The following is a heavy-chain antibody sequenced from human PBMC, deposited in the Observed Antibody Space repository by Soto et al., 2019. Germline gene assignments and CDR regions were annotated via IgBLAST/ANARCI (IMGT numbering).Heavy chain of an antibody. V-gene: IGHV3-7*01. CDR2: IKQDGSEK. Sequence: EVQLVESGGGLVQPGGSLRLSCAASGFTFSSYWMSWVRQAPGKGLEWVANIKQDGSEKYYVDSVKGRFTISRDNAKNSLYLQMNSLRAEDTAVYYCARVKYYDSSGHYVGRYYYYYGMDVWGQGTTVTVSS. D-gene: IGHD3-22*01. CDR3: ARVKYYDSSGHYVGRYYYYYGMDV. CDR1: GFTFSSYW. J-gene: IGHJ6*02.